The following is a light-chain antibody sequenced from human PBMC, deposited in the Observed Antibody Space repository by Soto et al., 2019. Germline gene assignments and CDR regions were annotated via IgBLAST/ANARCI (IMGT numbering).Light chain of an antibody. CDR3: QQVNSYPPT. V-gene: IGKV1-9*01. CDR2: GAS. Sequence: IQLTQSPSSLSASIGDRVTITCRASQGIYNHFAWYQQKPGTAPRLLIYGASTLQTGVPSRFSGSGSGTDFTLTISSLQPEDFATYYCQQVNSYPPTFGQGTKVDIK. CDR1: QGIYNH. J-gene: IGKJ2*01.